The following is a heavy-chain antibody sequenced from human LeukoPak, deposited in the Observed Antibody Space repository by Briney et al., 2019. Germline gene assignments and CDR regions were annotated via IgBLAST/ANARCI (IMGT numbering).Heavy chain of an antibody. CDR1: EFTFRSYE. D-gene: IGHD2-15*01. Sequence: GGSPRLSCAASEFTFRSYEMHWVRQAPGQRLPSASYISSSGNTIYYVDSVKGRFTISRDNAKNSLYLQMNSLRAEDTAVYYCARGRYCSGHNCYFDYWGQGTLVTVSS. V-gene: IGHV3-48*03. J-gene: IGHJ4*02. CDR2: ISSSGNTI. CDR3: ARGRYCSGHNCYFDY.